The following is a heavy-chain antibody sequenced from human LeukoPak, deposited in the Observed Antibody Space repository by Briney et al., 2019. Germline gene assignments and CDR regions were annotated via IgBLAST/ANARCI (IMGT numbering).Heavy chain of an antibody. J-gene: IGHJ4*02. Sequence: GGSLRLSCAASGFTFSSYRMNWVRQAPGKGLEWVACIKEDGSEKYYVGSVKGRFTISRDNARHSLFLQMTSLRAEDTAVYYCARNWGHFDFWGQGSLVTASS. CDR1: GFTFSSYR. V-gene: IGHV3-7*04. CDR3: ARNWGHFDF. D-gene: IGHD7-27*01. CDR2: IKEDGSEK.